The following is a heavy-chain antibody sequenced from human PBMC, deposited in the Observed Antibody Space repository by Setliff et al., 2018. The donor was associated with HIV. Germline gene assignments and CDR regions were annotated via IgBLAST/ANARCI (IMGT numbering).Heavy chain of an antibody. J-gene: IGHJ4*02. D-gene: IGHD3-16*01. Sequence: SETLSLTCTVSGDSIRSYYWSWIRQPPGKGLVWIGYVSYTGNTNYDPSLASRFTMSIDTSKMQFSLKLTSVSAADTAVYYCANMGGRYVGYFESWGQGTLVTVSS. V-gene: IGHV4-59*01. CDR1: GDSIRSYY. CDR3: ANMGGRYVGYFES. CDR2: VSYTGNT.